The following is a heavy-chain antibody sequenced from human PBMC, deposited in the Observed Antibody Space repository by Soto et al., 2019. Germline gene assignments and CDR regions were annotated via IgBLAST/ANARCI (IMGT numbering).Heavy chain of an antibody. V-gene: IGHV1-69*13. CDR2: IIPIFGTA. J-gene: IGHJ4*02. Sequence: SVKVSCKASGGTFSSYAISWVRQAPGQGLEWMGGIIPIFGTANYAQKFQGRVTITADESTSTAYMELSSLRSEDTAVYYCARALNSYGYGDYVWSIDYWGQGTLVTVSS. CDR3: ARALNSYGYGDYVWSIDY. D-gene: IGHD4-17*01. CDR1: GGTFSSYA.